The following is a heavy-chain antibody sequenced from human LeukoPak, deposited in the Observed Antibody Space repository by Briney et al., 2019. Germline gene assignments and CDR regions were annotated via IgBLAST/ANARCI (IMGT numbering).Heavy chain of an antibody. J-gene: IGHJ5*02. V-gene: IGHV4-4*02. CDR3: ARAVQLERRWWFDP. Sequence: PSETLSLTCAVSGGSISSSNWWSWVRQPPGKGLEWIGEIYHSGSTNYSPSLKSRVTISVDKSKNQFSLKLSSVTAADTAVYYCARAVQLERRWWFDPWGQGTLVTVSS. CDR2: IYHSGST. D-gene: IGHD1-1*01. CDR1: GGSISSSNW.